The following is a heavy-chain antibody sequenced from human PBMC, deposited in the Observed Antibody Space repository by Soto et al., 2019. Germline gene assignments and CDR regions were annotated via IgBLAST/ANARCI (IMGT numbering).Heavy chain of an antibody. V-gene: IGHV1-8*01. D-gene: IGHD6-6*01. CDR3: AKDTVDSSSHDY. Sequence: QVQLVQSGAEVKKPGASVKVSCKASGYTFTSYDINWVRQATGQGLEWMGWMNPNSGNTGYAQKFQGRVTMTRNTSISTAYRELSSLRSEDTAVDYWAKDTVDSSSHDYGGRGTLVTVSS. J-gene: IGHJ4*01. CDR2: MNPNSGNT. CDR1: GYTFTSYD.